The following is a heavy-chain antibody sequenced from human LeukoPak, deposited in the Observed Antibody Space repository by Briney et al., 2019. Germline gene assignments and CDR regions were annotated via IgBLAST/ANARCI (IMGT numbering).Heavy chain of an antibody. J-gene: IGHJ4*02. CDR3: VKEYHSRDFGAYFDY. Sequence: GGSLRLSCTASKFTFSHYGMQWVRQAPGKGLEWVAVISSDGSIKVYADSVKGRYTLSRDNSINTVDLQMNSLRAEDTAVYYCVKEYHSRDFGAYFDYWGQGTLVTVSS. D-gene: IGHD3-3*01. CDR2: ISSDGSIK. V-gene: IGHV3-30*18. CDR1: KFTFSHYG.